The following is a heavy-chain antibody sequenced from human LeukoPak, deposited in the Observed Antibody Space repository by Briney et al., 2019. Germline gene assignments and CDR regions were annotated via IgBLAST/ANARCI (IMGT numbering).Heavy chain of an antibody. Sequence: GGSLRLSCAASGFTFSSYSMNWVRQAPGKGLEWVSYISSSSSTIYYADSVKGRFTISRDNAKNTLYLQMNSLRAEDTAVYYCATQDRTVIWHYWGQGTLVTVSS. J-gene: IGHJ4*02. CDR3: ATQDRTVIWHY. V-gene: IGHV3-48*04. CDR1: GFTFSSYS. D-gene: IGHD3-22*01. CDR2: ISSSSSTI.